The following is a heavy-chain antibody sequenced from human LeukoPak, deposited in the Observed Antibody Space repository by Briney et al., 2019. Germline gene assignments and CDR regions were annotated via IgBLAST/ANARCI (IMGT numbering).Heavy chain of an antibody. CDR3: AKFEFGF. CDR2: ISGSGGST. V-gene: IGHV3-23*01. D-gene: IGHD3-16*01. Sequence: PGGSLRLSCTVSGFTFSSYVMSWVRQPPGKGLEWVSAISGSGGSTYYADSVKGRFTISRDNSKNTLYLQMNSLRDEDTAVYYCAKFEFGFWGQGTLVTVSS. CDR1: GFTFSSYV. J-gene: IGHJ4*02.